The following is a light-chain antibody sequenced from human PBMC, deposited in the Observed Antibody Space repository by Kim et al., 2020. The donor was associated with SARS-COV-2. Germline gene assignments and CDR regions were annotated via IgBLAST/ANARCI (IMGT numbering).Light chain of an antibody. Sequence: GQSITISCIGTSSDIGSYNLGSWYQQHPGKAPKLMIYEVSKWPSGVSNRFSGSKSGNTASLTISGLHAEDEADYYCCSYAGSSTLVFGGGTQLTVL. CDR1: SSDIGSYNL. CDR3: CSYAGSSTLV. V-gene: IGLV2-23*02. CDR2: EVS. J-gene: IGLJ2*01.